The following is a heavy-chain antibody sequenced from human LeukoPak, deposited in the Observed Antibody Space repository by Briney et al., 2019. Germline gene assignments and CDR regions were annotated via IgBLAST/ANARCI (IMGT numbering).Heavy chain of an antibody. CDR3: ARDLYRIVVVPHYFDY. D-gene: IGHD3-22*01. CDR1: GFTFSNYW. CDR2: IKQDGSEK. Sequence: GGSLRLSCAASGFTFSNYWMSWVRQAPGKGLEWVANIKQDGSEKYYVDSVKGRFTISRDNAKNSLYLQMNSLRAEDTAVYYCARDLYRIVVVPHYFDYWGQGSLVTVSS. V-gene: IGHV3-7*01. J-gene: IGHJ4*02.